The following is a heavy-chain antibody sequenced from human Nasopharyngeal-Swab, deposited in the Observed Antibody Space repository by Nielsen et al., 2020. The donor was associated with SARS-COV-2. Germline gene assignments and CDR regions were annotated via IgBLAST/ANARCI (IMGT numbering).Heavy chain of an antibody. J-gene: IGHJ4*02. Sequence: ASVKVSCKASDYTFTSYGISWVRQAPGQGLGWMGWISSYNGDTHYAHSLQGRITMTTDTSTSTAYLELRSLRSDDTAMYYCATAYGSVSSPEYWGQGTLVTVSS. D-gene: IGHD3-10*01. CDR3: ATAYGSVSSPEY. CDR1: DYTFTSYG. CDR2: ISSYNGDT. V-gene: IGHV1-18*01.